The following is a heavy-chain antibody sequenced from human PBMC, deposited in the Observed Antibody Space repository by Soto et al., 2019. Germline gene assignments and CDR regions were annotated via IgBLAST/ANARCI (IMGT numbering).Heavy chain of an antibody. CDR2: IYYGWST. CDR3: AGASTWHPDAFDI. D-gene: IGHD5-12*01. J-gene: IGHJ3*02. CDR1: GGSLSSDGYS. V-gene: IGHV4-31*03. Sequence: TLSPPFSISGGSLSSDGYSWASLRQHPGMGLEWIGYIYYGWSTYYLPSLKSRVSISVDTSKNRLSLKLSSVTSADTAVYYCAGASTWHPDAFDIWGQGTTVTVSS.